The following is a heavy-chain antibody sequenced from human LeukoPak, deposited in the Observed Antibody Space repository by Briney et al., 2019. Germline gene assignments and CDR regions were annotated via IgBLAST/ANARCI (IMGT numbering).Heavy chain of an antibody. CDR2: IIPIFGTA. CDR1: GGTFSSYA. D-gene: IGHD3-22*01. Sequence: SVKVSCKASGGTFSSYAISWVRQAPGQGLEWMGRIIPIFGTANYAQKFQGRVTITTDESTSTAYMELSSLRSEDAAVYYCARDKFGEENYYDSSGSLDYWGQGTLVTVSS. J-gene: IGHJ4*02. V-gene: IGHV1-69*05. CDR3: ARDKFGEENYYDSSGSLDY.